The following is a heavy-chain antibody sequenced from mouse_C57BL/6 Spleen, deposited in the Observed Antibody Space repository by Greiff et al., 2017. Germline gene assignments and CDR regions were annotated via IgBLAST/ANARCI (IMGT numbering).Heavy chain of an antibody. D-gene: IGHD2-12*01. J-gene: IGHJ2*01. CDR3: ASPVYYSSYYFDY. CDR2: INPGSGGT. CDR1: GYAFTNYL. Sequence: QLQQSGAELVRPGTSVKVSCKASGYAFTNYLIEWVKQRPGQGLEWIGVINPGSGGTNYNEKFKGKATLTADKSSSTAYMQLSSLTSEDSAVYYCASPVYYSSYYFDYWGQGTTLTVSS. V-gene: IGHV1-54*01.